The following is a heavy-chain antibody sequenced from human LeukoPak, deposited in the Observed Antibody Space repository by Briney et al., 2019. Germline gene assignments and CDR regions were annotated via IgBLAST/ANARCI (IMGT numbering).Heavy chain of an antibody. CDR2: ISYDGSNK. D-gene: IGHD3-22*01. CDR3: ASGYDSSGYWSY. Sequence: AGGSLRLSCAASGFTFSSYGMHWVRQAPGKGLEWVAVISYDGSNKYYADSVKGRFTISRDNSKNTLYLQMNSLRAEDTAVYYCASGYDSSGYWSYWGQGTLVTVSS. CDR1: GFTFSSYG. J-gene: IGHJ4*02. V-gene: IGHV3-30*03.